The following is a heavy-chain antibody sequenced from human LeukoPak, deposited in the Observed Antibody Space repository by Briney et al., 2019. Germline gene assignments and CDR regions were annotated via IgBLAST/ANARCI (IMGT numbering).Heavy chain of an antibody. V-gene: IGHV4-39*01. D-gene: IGHD2-2*01. CDR2: IYYSGST. Sequence: SETLSLTCTVSGGSISSSSYYWGWIRQPPGQGLEWIGSIYYSGSTYYNPSLKSRVTISVDTSNNQFSLKLSSVTAADTAVYYCARQLGYCSSTSCYADKVDYWGQGTLVTVPS. CDR3: ARQLGYCSSTSCYADKVDY. CDR1: GGSISSSSYY. J-gene: IGHJ4*02.